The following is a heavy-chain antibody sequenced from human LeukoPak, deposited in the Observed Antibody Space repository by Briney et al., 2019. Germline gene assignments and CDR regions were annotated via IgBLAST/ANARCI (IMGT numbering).Heavy chain of an antibody. CDR1: GFTFGDYA. CDR3: ATVGNPPNDY. D-gene: IGHD4-23*01. V-gene: IGHV3-66*01. Sequence: GGSLRLSCTASGFTFGDYAMTWVRQAPRKGLEWVSVIYSGGTTYYADSVKARFTISRDNSKNTLYLQMSSLRAEDTAVYCCATVGNPPNDYWGEGTLVIVSS. CDR2: IYSGGTT. J-gene: IGHJ4*02.